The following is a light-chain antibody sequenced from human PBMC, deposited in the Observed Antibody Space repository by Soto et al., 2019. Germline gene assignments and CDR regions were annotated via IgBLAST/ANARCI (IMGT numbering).Light chain of an antibody. J-gene: IGLJ1*01. V-gene: IGLV2-14*01. CDR2: DVT. CDR3: SSFTAGSSNV. CDR1: SSGVGGYKY. Sequence: QSALTQPASVYGSPGQSTAISSTGTSSGVGGYKYVSWYQQHPGKAPKLLIYDVTNRPSGVSDRFSGSKSGNTAALNISGLMSEDEADYYCSSFTAGSSNVFGTGTKVNVL.